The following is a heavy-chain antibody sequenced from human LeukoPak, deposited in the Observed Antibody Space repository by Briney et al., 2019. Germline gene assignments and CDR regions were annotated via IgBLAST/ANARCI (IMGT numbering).Heavy chain of an antibody. V-gene: IGHV1-69*13. D-gene: IGHD3-9*01. J-gene: IGHJ4*02. CDR3: ARGAVEMLYDILTPYLDY. CDR2: IIPIFGTA. Sequence: ASVKVSCKASGGTFSSYAISWVRQAPGQGLKWMGGIIPIFGTANYAQKFQGRVTITADESTSTAYMELSSLRSEDTAVYYCARGAVEMLYDILTPYLDYWGQGTLVTVSS. CDR1: GGTFSSYA.